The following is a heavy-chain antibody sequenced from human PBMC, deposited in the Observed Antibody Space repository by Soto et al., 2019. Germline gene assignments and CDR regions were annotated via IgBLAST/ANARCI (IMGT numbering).Heavy chain of an antibody. CDR2: IYYSGST. V-gene: IGHV4-59*08. J-gene: IGHJ6*03. CDR1: GGSISSYY. D-gene: IGHD1-1*01. Sequence: ETLSLTCTVSGGSISSYYWSWIRQPPGKGLEWIGYIYYSGSTNYNPSLKSRVTISVDTSKNQFSLKLSSVTAADTAVYYCARRLRRTNRSYYYYYMDVWGKGTTVTVSS. CDR3: ARRLRRTNRSYYYYYMDV.